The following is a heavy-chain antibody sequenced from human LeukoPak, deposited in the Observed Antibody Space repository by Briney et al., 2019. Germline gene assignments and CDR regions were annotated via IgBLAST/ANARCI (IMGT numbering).Heavy chain of an antibody. CDR1: GGSISSYY. CDR2: IYSTGST. Sequence: SETLSLTCTVSGGSISSYYWSWIRQPAGKGLEWIGRIYSTGSTNYNPSLKSRVTMPVDTSKNQFSLRLRSVTAADTAVYYCARQIASAGTAGFDFWGQGALVTVSS. D-gene: IGHD6-13*01. V-gene: IGHV4-4*07. CDR3: ARQIASAGTAGFDF. J-gene: IGHJ4*02.